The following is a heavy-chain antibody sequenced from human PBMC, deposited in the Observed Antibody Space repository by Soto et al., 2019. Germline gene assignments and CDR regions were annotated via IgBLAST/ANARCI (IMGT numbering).Heavy chain of an antibody. Sequence: AGGSQRLSCATSGFTFSSFEMNWVRQAPGKGLEWVSYISSAGSATFYADSVKGRFTISRDNAKNSLFLQMNSLSAEDTALYYCVGASGVNPVDYWGQGTLVTVSS. CDR2: ISSAGSAT. CDR3: VGASGVNPVDY. D-gene: IGHD3-10*01. J-gene: IGHJ4*02. V-gene: IGHV3-48*03. CDR1: GFTFSSFE.